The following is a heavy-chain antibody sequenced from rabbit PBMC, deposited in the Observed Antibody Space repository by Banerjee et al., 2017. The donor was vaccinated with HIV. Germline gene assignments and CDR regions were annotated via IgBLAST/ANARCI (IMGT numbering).Heavy chain of an antibody. J-gene: IGHJ4*01. Sequence: QSLEESGGDLVKPGASLTLTCTASGFSFSTSYYIHWVRQAPGKGLEWIAWIYTGSSGSTYYATWAKGRFTISKTSSTTVTLQMTSLTAADTATYFCARGADYAGYGFKLWGPGTLVTVS. CDR2: IYTGSSGST. CDR3: ARGADYAGYGFKL. CDR1: GFSFSTSYY. D-gene: IGHD7-1*01. V-gene: IGHV1S40*01.